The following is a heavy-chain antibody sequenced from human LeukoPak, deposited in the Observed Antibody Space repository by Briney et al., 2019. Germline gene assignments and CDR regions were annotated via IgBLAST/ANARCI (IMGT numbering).Heavy chain of an antibody. J-gene: IGHJ3*02. V-gene: IGHV4-39*07. D-gene: IGHD3-22*01. CDR3: ARVYYDSSGNDI. CDR2: IYYSGST. CDR1: GGSIGSSSYY. Sequence: SETLSLTCTVSGGSIGSSSYYWGWIRQPPGKGLEWIGSIYYSGSTYYYPSLKSRVTISVDTPKNQFSLKLSSVTAADTAVYYCARVYYDSSGNDIWGQGTMVTVSS.